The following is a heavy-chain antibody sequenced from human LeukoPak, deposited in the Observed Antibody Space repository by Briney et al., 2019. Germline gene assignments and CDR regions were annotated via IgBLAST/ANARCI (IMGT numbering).Heavy chain of an antibody. J-gene: IGHJ3*02. CDR2: ISSSGSTI. CDR3: ARGLYGDRLDAFDI. CDR1: GFTFSSYE. D-gene: IGHD4-17*01. Sequence: GGSLRLSCAASGFTFSSYEMNWVRQAPGKGLEWVSYISSSGSTIYYADSVKGRFTISRDNAKNSLYLQMNSLRAEDTAVYYCARGLYGDRLDAFDIWGQGTMVTVSS. V-gene: IGHV3-48*03.